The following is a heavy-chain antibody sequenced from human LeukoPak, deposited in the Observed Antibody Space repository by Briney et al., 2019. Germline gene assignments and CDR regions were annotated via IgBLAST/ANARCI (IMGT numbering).Heavy chain of an antibody. V-gene: IGHV3-23*01. CDR1: GFTFSSYA. CDR2: ISGSGGST. CDR3: AKQESWSNFDS. J-gene: IGHJ4*02. Sequence: PGGSLRLSCAASGFTFSSYAMSWVRQAPGKGLERVSAISGSGGSTFSAESVKGRFTISRDNSKNTLYLQLNSLRAEDTAVYYCAKQESWSNFDSWGQGTLVTVSS. D-gene: IGHD2-15*01.